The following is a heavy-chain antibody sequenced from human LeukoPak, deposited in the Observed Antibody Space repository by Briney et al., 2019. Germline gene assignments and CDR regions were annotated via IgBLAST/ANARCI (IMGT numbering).Heavy chain of an antibody. D-gene: IGHD4-17*01. CDR2: ISWYSGSI. Sequence: GGSLRLSCAASGFTFDNYAMHWVRPAPGKGLEWVSGISWYSGSIGYADSVKGRFTISRDNAKNSLYLQMNSLRAEDTALYYCAKDAIDYGGNWGVFGIWGQGTMVTVSS. CDR3: AKDAIDYGGNWGVFGI. J-gene: IGHJ3*02. CDR1: GFTFDNYA. V-gene: IGHV3-9*01.